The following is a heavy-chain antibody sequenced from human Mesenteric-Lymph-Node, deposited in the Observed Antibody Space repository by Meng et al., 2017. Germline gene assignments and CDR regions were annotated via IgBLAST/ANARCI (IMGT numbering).Heavy chain of an antibody. CDR1: GGSISSYY. Sequence: GSLRLSCTVSGGSISSYYWSWIRQRAGPGLEWIGRIYTSGSTNYNSSLKSRVTMSVDTSKNQFSLKLSSVTAADTAVYDCARYGYSGYDLPLGWYYEWGQGTLVTVSS. J-gene: IGHJ4*02. CDR2: IYTSGST. D-gene: IGHD5-12*01. V-gene: IGHV4-4*07. CDR3: ARYGYSGYDLPLGWYYE.